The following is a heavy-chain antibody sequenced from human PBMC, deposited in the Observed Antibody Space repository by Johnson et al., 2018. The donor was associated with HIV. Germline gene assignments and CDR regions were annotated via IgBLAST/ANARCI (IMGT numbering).Heavy chain of an antibody. J-gene: IGHJ3*02. CDR2: ISSSGSTI. CDR1: GFTFDDYG. V-gene: IGHV3-11*04. Sequence: QVQLVESGGGVVRPGGSLRLSCAASGFTFDDYGMSWIRQAPGKGLEWVSYISSSGSTIYYADSVKGRFTISRDNAKNSLYLQMNSLRAGDTAVYYCARGRAVGGEDAFDIWGQGTMVTVSS. D-gene: IGHD6-19*01. CDR3: ARGRAVGGEDAFDI.